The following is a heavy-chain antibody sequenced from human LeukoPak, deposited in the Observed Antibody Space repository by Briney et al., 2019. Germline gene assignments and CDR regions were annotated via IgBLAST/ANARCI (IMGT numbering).Heavy chain of an antibody. CDR3: GASPSPTGTERYY. J-gene: IGHJ4*02. CDR2: IYPTDSDA. V-gene: IGHV5-51*01. D-gene: IGHD1-1*01. CDR1: GYTFTTYW. Sequence: GESLKISCKLSGYTFTTYWIGWVRQMAGKGLEWMGIIYPTDSDARYSPSFQGQVTISVDKSISTVYLQWNSLKASDSAMYYCGASPSPTGTERYYWAQGTLVTVSS.